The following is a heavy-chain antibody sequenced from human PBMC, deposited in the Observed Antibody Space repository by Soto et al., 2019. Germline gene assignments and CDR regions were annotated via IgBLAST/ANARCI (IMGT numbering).Heavy chain of an antibody. CDR3: ARQRTTVVTQAYFDH. CDR1: GDSISGYY. CDR2: IYASGST. Sequence: PSETLSLTCTVSGDSISGYYWTWIRQPAGKGLEWIGRIYASGSTNYNPSLKSRVTMSVDTSKNQFSLTLNSVTAADAAVYYCARQRTTVVTQAYFDHWGQGTLVTVSS. J-gene: IGHJ4*02. D-gene: IGHD4-17*01. V-gene: IGHV4-4*07.